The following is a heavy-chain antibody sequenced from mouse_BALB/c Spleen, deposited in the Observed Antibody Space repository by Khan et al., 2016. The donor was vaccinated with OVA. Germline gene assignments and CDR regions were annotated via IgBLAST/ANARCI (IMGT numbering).Heavy chain of an antibody. D-gene: IGHD1-2*01. V-gene: IGHV1-7*01. CDR2: INPSTGYT. CDR1: GYTFTSYW. CDR3: ARAPLLRLWFAY. J-gene: IGHJ3*01. Sequence: VQLQESGAELAKPGASVKMSCKASGYTFTSYWMHWVKQRPGQGLEWIGYINPSTGYTEYNQKFKDKATLTADKSSSTAYMQLSSLPSEDSAVCYCARAPLLRLWFAYWGQGTLVTVSA.